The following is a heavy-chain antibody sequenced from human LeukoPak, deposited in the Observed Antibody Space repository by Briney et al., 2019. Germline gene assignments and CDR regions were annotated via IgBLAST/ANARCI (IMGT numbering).Heavy chain of an antibody. V-gene: IGHV4-39*02. D-gene: IGHD3-9*01. CDR3: ARDFDV. J-gene: IGHJ1*01. Sequence: SETLSLTCTVSGGSIGGSSFYWGWIRQPPGKGLEWIGSIHYSGSTYQNPSLKSRVTISVDTSKNHFSLRLSSVTAADTALYYCARDFDVWGQGTLVTVSS. CDR2: IHYSGST. CDR1: GGSIGGSSFY.